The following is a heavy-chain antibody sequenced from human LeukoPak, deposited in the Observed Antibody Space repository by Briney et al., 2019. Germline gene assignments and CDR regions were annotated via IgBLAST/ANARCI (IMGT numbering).Heavy chain of an antibody. CDR2: IYNSGST. Sequence: SQTLSLTCTVSGASINSGGYSWSWIRQHPGEGLEWIGFIYNSGSTYYSPSLKSRITISVDTSKTQFSLKLNSVTAADTAVYYCARVRGSSWYNFDYWGQGTLVTVSS. V-gene: IGHV4-31*03. J-gene: IGHJ4*02. D-gene: IGHD6-13*01. CDR3: ARVRGSSWYNFDY. CDR1: GASINSGGYS.